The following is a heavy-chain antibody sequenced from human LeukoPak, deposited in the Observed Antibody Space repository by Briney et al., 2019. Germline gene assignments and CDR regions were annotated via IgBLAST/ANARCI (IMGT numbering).Heavy chain of an antibody. CDR3: VKDKTDFWSGYFDY. J-gene: IGHJ4*02. Sequence: GGSLRLSCAASGFIFDDYAMHWVRQTPGKGLEWVSGISWNSDSIVYADSVKGRFTISRDNAKNSLYLQMNSLRSEDMALYYCVKDKTDFWSGYFDYWGQGTLVTVSS. V-gene: IGHV3-9*03. CDR2: ISWNSDSI. CDR1: GFIFDDYA. D-gene: IGHD3-3*01.